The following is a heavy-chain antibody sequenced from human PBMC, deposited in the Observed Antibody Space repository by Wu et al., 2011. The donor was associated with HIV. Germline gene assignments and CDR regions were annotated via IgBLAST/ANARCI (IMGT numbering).Heavy chain of an antibody. Sequence: DVHIVQSGAEVKMPGSSMKISCAVSGRALTDHRIHWVQQAPERGLDWMGLINLESGEATYAEKFQGRITLTADTSIGTAYLEMTNMKSEDTAVYYCATAPPQYCTTSRCVGYWFDPWAREPWSLSPQ. CDR3: ATAPPQYCTTSRCVGYWFDP. J-gene: IGHJ5*02. V-gene: IGHV1-69-2*01. D-gene: IGHD2-2*01. CDR1: GRALTDHR. CDR2: INLESGEA.